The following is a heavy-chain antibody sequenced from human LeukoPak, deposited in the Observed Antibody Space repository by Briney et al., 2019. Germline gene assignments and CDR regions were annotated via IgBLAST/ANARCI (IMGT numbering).Heavy chain of an antibody. CDR2: IIPFSGTT. CDR3: ARSVNWGSPHYWYLDL. V-gene: IGHV1-69*05. CDR1: GGTLSNYA. J-gene: IGHJ2*01. Sequence: ASVKVSCKASGGTLSNYAVSWVRQAPGQGLEWMGRIIPFSGTTNYAQKFQGRVTITTDESTSTVYMDLSSLRSEDTAVYFCARSVNWGSPHYWYLDLWGRGTLVAVSS. D-gene: IGHD7-27*01.